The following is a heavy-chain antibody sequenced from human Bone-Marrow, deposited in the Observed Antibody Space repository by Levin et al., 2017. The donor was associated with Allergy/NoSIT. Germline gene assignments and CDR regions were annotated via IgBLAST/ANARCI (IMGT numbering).Heavy chain of an antibody. D-gene: IGHD4-11*01. Sequence: PSETLSLTCSVSGGSISSGGYFWSWIRQPPGKGLEWLGYIHSSGRPDYKPSLNSRLTISFDTSKNQLSLKLSSVTAADTAVYYCARGEETRAVTGPWGGFCFHFWGQGTLVTVSS. J-gene: IGHJ4*02. CDR3: ARGEETRAVTGPWGGFCFHF. CDR1: GGSISSGGYF. V-gene: IGHV4-30-4*01. CDR2: IHSSGRP.